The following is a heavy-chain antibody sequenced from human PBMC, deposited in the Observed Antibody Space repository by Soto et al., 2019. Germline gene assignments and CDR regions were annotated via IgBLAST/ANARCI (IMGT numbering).Heavy chain of an antibody. V-gene: IGHV3-23*01. D-gene: IGHD6-6*01. J-gene: IGHJ4*02. CDR1: GFTFTTYA. CDR3: AKEAGGRPYSSSSFDY. Sequence: GGSLRLSCAASGFTFTTYAMSWVRQAPGKGLEWVSAISGSGGSTYYVDSVKGRFTISRDNSKNTLYLRMNSLRAEDTAVYYCAKEAGGRPYSSSSFDYWGQGTLVTVSS. CDR2: ISGSGGST.